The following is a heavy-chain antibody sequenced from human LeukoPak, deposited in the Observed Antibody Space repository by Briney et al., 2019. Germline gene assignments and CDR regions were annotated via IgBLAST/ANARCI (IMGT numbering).Heavy chain of an antibody. J-gene: IGHJ4*02. CDR1: GYTFTGYY. CDR3: ARDLVVVTATPGY. V-gene: IGHV1-2*06. Sequence: ASVKVSCKASGYTFTGYYMHWVRQAPGQGLEWMGRINPNSGGTNYAQKFQGRVTMTRDTSISTAYMELSRLRSDDTAVYYCARDLVVVTATPGYWGQGTLVTVSS. CDR2: INPNSGGT. D-gene: IGHD2-21*02.